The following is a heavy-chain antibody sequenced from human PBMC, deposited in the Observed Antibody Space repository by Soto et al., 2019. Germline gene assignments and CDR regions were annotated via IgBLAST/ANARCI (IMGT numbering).Heavy chain of an antibody. Sequence: GGSLRLSCAASGFTFSSYAMTWVRQAPGKGLEWVSTISGNAAGTYYADSVKGRFTISRDNSKNTLYLQMNSLRAEDTAVYYCAKDRISPRAVDYWGQGTLVTVSS. CDR1: GFTFSSYA. CDR3: AKDRISPRAVDY. J-gene: IGHJ4*02. CDR2: ISGNAAGT. D-gene: IGHD3-10*01. V-gene: IGHV3-23*01.